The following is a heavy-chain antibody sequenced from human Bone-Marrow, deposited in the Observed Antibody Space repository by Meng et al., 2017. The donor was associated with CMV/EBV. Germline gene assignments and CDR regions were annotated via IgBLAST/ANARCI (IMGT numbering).Heavy chain of an antibody. J-gene: IGHJ6*02. CDR3: VRDIGVAEITESTKYYSALDV. D-gene: IGHD3-16*01. CDR1: GFTFSDYY. CDR2: ISSSGSTI. V-gene: IGHV3-11*01. Sequence: GESLKISCAASGFTFSDYYMSWIRQAPGKGLEWVSYISSSGSTIYYADSVKGRFTISRDNAKNSLYLQMNSLRAEDTALYYCVRDIGVAEITESTKYYSALDVWGQGTTVTVSS.